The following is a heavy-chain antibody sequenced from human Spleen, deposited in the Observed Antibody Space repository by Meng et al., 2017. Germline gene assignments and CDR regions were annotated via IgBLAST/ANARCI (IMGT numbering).Heavy chain of an antibody. Sequence: SETLSLTCAVYGGSFSNYYWSWIRQSPGKGLEWIGEINHSGSTNYNPSLKSRVTISVDTSKNQFSLNLYSVTAADTAVYYCASRVGYYYGSGFDYWGQGTLVTVSS. J-gene: IGHJ4*02. V-gene: IGHV4-34*01. CDR2: INHSGST. CDR1: GGSFSNYY. CDR3: ASRVGYYYGSGFDY. D-gene: IGHD3-10*01.